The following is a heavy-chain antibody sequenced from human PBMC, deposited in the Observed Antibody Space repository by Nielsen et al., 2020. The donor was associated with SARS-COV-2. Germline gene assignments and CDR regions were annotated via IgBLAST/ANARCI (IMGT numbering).Heavy chain of an antibody. CDR3: AREREVEEPFDY. D-gene: IGHD1-14*01. CDR1: GGSISSSSYY. CDR2: IYDSGDT. Sequence: SETLSLTCTVSGGSISSSSYYWGWIRKPPGKGLEWIGYIYDSGDTKYNPSLKSRVTISVDTSKNQFSLRLSSVTAADTAVYYCAREREVEEPFDYWGQGTLVTVSS. J-gene: IGHJ4*02. V-gene: IGHV4-61*01.